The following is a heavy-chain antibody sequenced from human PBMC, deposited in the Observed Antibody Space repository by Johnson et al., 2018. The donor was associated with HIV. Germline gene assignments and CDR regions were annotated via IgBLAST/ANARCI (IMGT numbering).Heavy chain of an antibody. V-gene: IGHV3-15*01. D-gene: IGHD1-26*01. CDR2: IKSETDGGTT. J-gene: IGHJ3*02. CDR3: TTDVPGGPYYNAFDI. CDR1: GFTFSNAW. Sequence: EMQLVESGGGLVKPGGSLRLSCAASGFTFSNAWMSWVRQAPGKGLEWVGRIKSETDGGTTDYVAPVKGRFTISRDDSKNTLYLQMNSLKTEDTALYYCTTDVPGGPYYNAFDIWGQGTMVTVSS.